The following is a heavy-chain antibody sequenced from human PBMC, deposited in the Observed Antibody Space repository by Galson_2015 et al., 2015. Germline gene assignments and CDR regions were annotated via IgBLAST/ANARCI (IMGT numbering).Heavy chain of an antibody. V-gene: IGHV1-69*13. CDR2: ITPMFGRA. CDR1: GGIFSSFP. D-gene: IGHD4-11*01. Sequence: SVKVSCKASGGIFSSFPISWVRQAPGQGLEWMGGITPMFGRANYVQKFQGRVTITADDSTSTAYMELSSLRSDDTAVYYCAREGRSGNSNPFDFWGQGTLVTVSS. CDR3: AREGRSGNSNPFDF. J-gene: IGHJ4*02.